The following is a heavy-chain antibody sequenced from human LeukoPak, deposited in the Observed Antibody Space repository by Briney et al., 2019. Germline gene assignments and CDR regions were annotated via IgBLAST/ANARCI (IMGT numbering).Heavy chain of an antibody. D-gene: IGHD3-22*01. CDR1: GGTFSSYA. Sequence: GSSVKVSCKASGGTFSSYAISWVRQAPGQGLEWMGGIIPIFGTANYAQKFQGRVTITADESTSTAYMELSSLRSEDTAVYYCARDWDYYYNSSGYYWDYWGQGTLVTVSS. CDR2: IIPIFGTA. J-gene: IGHJ4*02. CDR3: ARDWDYYYNSSGYYWDY. V-gene: IGHV1-69*01.